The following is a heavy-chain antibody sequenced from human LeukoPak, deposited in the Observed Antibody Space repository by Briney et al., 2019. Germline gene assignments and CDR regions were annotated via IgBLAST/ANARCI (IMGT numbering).Heavy chain of an antibody. Sequence: SETLSLTCAVYGGSFSGYYWSWIRQPPGKGLEWIGEINHSGSTNYHPSLKRRVTISVDTSKNQFSLKLSSVTAADTAVYYCASRIAAAGYTNWFDPWGQGTLVTVSS. CDR1: GGSFSGYY. CDR3: ASRIAAAGYTNWFDP. V-gene: IGHV4-34*01. J-gene: IGHJ5*02. CDR2: INHSGST. D-gene: IGHD6-13*01.